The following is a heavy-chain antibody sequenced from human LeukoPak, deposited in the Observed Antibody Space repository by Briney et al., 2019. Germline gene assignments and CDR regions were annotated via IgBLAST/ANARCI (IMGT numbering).Heavy chain of an antibody. V-gene: IGHV3-7*01. Sequence: GGSLRLSCAASGFTFNTYWMSWVRQAPGKGLEWVANIKQDGSGEFCVDSVKGRFTFSRDNAKNSLYPQMNSLRAEDTAMYYCARGKVHDYWGQGTPVIVSS. CDR3: ARGKVHDY. J-gene: IGHJ4*02. CDR1: GFTFNTYW. CDR2: IKQDGSGE.